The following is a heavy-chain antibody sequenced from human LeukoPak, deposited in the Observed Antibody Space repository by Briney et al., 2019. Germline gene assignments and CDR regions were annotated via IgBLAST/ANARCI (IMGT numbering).Heavy chain of an antibody. V-gene: IGHV4-34*01. Sequence: SETLSLTCAVYGGSFSGYYWSWIRQPPGKGLEWIGEINHSGSTNYNPSLKSRVTISVDTSKNQFSLKLSPVTAADTAVYYCARATLTGGIFGVVINPYYFDYWGQGTLVTVSS. CDR1: GGSFSGYY. CDR2: INHSGST. CDR3: ARATLTGGIFGVVINPYYFDY. D-gene: IGHD3-3*01. J-gene: IGHJ4*02.